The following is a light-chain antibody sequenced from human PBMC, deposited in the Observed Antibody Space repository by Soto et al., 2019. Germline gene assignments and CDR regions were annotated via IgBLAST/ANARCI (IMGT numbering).Light chain of an antibody. J-gene: IGKJ1*01. CDR1: QSISSW. V-gene: IGKV1-5*03. CDR2: KAS. Sequence: DIQMTQSPSTLSASVGDRVTITCRASQSISSWLAWYQQKPGKAPNLLIYKASTLESGVPSRFSGSGSGTEFTLTIRSLKPDDFATYYCQQYSSYWTFGQGTKVEIK. CDR3: QQYSSYWT.